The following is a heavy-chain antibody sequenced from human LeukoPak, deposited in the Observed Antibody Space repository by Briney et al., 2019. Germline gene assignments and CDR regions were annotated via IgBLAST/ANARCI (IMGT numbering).Heavy chain of an antibody. CDR3: AKDYGQVHYYDSSGYYDY. V-gene: IGHV3-21*01. CDR1: GFTFSSYS. CDR2: ISSSSSYI. J-gene: IGHJ4*02. Sequence: GGSLRLSCAASGFTFSSYSMNWVRQAPGKGLEWVSSISSSSSYIYYADSVKGRFTISRDNSKNTLYLQMNSLRAEDTAVYYCAKDYGQVHYYDSSGYYDYWGQGTLVTVSS. D-gene: IGHD3-22*01.